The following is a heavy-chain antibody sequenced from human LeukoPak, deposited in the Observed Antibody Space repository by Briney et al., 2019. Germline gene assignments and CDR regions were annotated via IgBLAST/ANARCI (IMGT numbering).Heavy chain of an antibody. CDR3: AELGITMIGGV. J-gene: IGHJ6*04. Sequence: PGGSLRLSCAASGFTFSSSAMSWVRQAPGKGLEWVSSISGSGTSTYYADSVKGRFTISRDNSKNTLYLQMNSLRAEDTAVYYCAELGITMIGGVWGKGTTVTISS. D-gene: IGHD3-10*02. CDR2: ISGSGTST. V-gene: IGHV3-23*01. CDR1: GFTFSSSA.